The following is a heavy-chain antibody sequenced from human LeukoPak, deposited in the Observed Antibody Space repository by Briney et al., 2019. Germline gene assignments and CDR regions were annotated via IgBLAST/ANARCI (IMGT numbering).Heavy chain of an antibody. D-gene: IGHD3-22*01. CDR3: AKRGDDSRGYDLDY. J-gene: IGHJ4*02. Sequence: GGSLRLSCAASGFTFTNYAMNWVRQAPGKGLEWVSGITGFDGNTYYADYVKSRFTISRDNSKSTLYLQMNSLRAEDTAVYYCAKRGDDSRGYDLDYWGQGTLVSVSS. V-gene: IGHV3-23*01. CDR2: ITGFDGNT. CDR1: GFTFTNYA.